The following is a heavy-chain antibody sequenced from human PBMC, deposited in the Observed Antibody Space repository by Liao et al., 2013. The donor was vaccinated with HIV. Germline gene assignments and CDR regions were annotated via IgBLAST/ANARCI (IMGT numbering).Heavy chain of an antibody. CDR1: GGSISSSSYY. CDR2: IYYSGST. CDR3: ARDRDCSSTSCEDAFDI. J-gene: IGHJ3*02. Sequence: QLQLQESGPGLVKPSETLSLTCTVSGGSISSSSYYWGWIRQPPGKGLEWIGYIYYSGSTNYNPSLKSRVTISVDTSKNQFSLKLSSVTAADTAVYYCARDRDCSSTSCEDAFDIWGQGTMVTSLQ. V-gene: IGHV4-61*05. D-gene: IGHD2-2*01.